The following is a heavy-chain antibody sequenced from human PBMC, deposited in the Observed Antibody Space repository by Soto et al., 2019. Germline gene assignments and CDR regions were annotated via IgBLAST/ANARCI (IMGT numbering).Heavy chain of an antibody. V-gene: IGHV3-23*01. CDR3: ANTNSVAPYYYYYYMDF. D-gene: IGHD2-8*01. J-gene: IGHJ6*03. Sequence: PGGSLRLSCAASGFTFSSYAMSWVRQAPGKGLEWVSAISGSGGSTYYADSVKGRFTISRDNSKNTLYLQMNSLRAEDTAVYYCANTNSVAPYYYYYYMDFWGKGTTVTVSS. CDR2: ISGSGGST. CDR1: GFTFSSYA.